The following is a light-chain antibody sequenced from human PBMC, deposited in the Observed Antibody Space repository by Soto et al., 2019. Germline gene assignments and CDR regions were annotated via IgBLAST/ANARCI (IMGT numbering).Light chain of an antibody. J-gene: IGLJ3*02. CDR3: QSYSSPVSGLV. CDR2: GNS. Sequence: QSVLTQPPSVSGSPGQRVTISCTGSSSNIGAGYDVHWYQQLPGTAPKRLIYGNSNRPSGVPDRFSGSKSGTSASLAITGCEFEDEADAYCQSYSSPVSGLVFGGGTKLTVL. CDR1: SSNIGAGYD. V-gene: IGLV1-40*01.